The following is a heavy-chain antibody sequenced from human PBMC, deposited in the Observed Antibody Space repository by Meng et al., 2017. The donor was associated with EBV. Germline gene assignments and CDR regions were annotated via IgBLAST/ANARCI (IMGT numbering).Heavy chain of an antibody. J-gene: IGHJ4*02. D-gene: IGHD5-12*01. CDR1: GFTFSSYA. Sequence: QVQRVGSGGGVVQPGRSLRLSCAASGFTFSSYAMHWVRQAPGKGLEWVAVISYDGSNKYYADSVKGRFTISRDNSKNTLYLQMNSLRAEDTAVYYCAGGQQWLRSPYFDYWGQGTLVTVSS. CDR2: ISYDGSNK. CDR3: AGGQQWLRSPYFDY. V-gene: IGHV3-30-3*01.